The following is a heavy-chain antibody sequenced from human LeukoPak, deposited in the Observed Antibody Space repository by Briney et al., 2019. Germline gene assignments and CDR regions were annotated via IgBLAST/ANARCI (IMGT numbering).Heavy chain of an antibody. J-gene: IGHJ2*01. V-gene: IGHV3-21*01. CDR2: ISGSGGST. CDR1: GFTVSSNY. CDR3: ARETYWYFDL. Sequence: GGSLRLSCAASGFTVSSNYMSWVRQAPGKGLEWVSGISGSGGSTDYADSVKGRFTISRDNAKNSLYLQMNSLRAEDTAVYYCARETYWYFDLWGRGTLVTVSS.